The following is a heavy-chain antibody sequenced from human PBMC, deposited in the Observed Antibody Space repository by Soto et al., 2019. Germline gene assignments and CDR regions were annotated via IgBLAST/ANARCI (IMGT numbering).Heavy chain of an antibody. V-gene: IGHV1-18*01. J-gene: IGHJ1*01. CDR1: GYMFTSYG. Sequence: QVQLVQSGAEVKKPGASIKVSCKASGYMFTSYGINWVRQAPGQGPEWMGWISTYNGNTNYAQKHQGRVTMTTDTSTSTAYMELKTLRXDDTAVYYCARDXXIAVAGLFQDWGQGTLVIVSS. D-gene: IGHD6-19*01. CDR2: ISTYNGNT. CDR3: ARDXXIAVAGLFQD.